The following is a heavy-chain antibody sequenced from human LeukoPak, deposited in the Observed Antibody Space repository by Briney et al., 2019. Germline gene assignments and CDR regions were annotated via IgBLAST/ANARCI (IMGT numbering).Heavy chain of an antibody. V-gene: IGHV4-39*07. CDR3: ARGITMVRGVNNWFDP. CDR1: GGSISSSSYY. CDR2: IYDSGSA. Sequence: SETLSLTCTVSGGSISSSSYYWGWIRQPPGKGLEWIGSIYDSGSAYYNPSLKSRVTISVDTSENQFSLKLSSVTAADTAVYYCARGITMVRGVNNWFDPWGQGTLVTVSS. J-gene: IGHJ5*02. D-gene: IGHD3-10*01.